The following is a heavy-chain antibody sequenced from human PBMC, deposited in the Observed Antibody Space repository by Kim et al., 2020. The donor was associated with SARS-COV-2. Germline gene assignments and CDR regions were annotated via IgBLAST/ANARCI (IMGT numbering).Heavy chain of an antibody. CDR1: GYTFTSYA. Sequence: ASVKVSCKASGYTFTSYAMHWVRQAPGQRLEWMGWINAGNGNTKYSQKFQGRVTITRDTSASTAYMELSSLRSEDTAVYYCARSSTAAGINYYYGMDVWGQGTTVTVSS. J-gene: IGHJ6*02. V-gene: IGHV1-3*01. D-gene: IGHD6-13*01. CDR2: INAGNGNT. CDR3: ARSSTAAGINYYYGMDV.